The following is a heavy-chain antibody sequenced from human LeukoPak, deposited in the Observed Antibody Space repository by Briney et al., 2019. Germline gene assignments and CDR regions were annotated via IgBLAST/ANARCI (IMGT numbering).Heavy chain of an antibody. CDR3: TRVPRTAVAI. CDR2: INPNSGGT. V-gene: IGHV1-2*02. J-gene: IGHJ3*02. CDR1: GYTFTGYY. D-gene: IGHD6-19*01. Sequence: ASVKVSCKASGYTFTGYYMHWVRQAPGQGLEWIGWINPNSGGTNYAQKFQGRVTLTTDTSISTAFMELSSLPSEDTGIYYCTRVPRTAVAIWGQGTMVTVSS.